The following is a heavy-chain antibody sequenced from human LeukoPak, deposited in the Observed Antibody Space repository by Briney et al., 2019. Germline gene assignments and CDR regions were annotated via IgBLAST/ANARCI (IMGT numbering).Heavy chain of an antibody. V-gene: IGHV4-39*01. CDR1: GGSISSSSYY. CDR2: IYYSGST. J-gene: IGHJ4*02. D-gene: IGHD3-22*01. CDR3: EGDYDSSGYDY. Sequence: SETLSLTCTVSGGSISSSSYYWRWIRQPPGKGLEWIGSIYYSGSTYYNPSLKSRVTISVDTSKNQFSLKLSSVTAADTAVYYCEGDYDSSGYDYWGQGTLVTVSS.